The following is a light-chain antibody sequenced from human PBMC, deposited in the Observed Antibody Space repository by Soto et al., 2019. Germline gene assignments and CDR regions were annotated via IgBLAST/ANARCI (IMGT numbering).Light chain of an antibody. Sequence: EIVLTQSPGTLSLSPGERATLSGRASQSVSSHYLAWYQQKPGQAPRLLIYGASSRATGIPDRFSGSGSGTDFTLTISRLEPEDFAVYYCQQYGRSPPYTFGQGTKLEIK. CDR3: QQYGRSPPYT. CDR1: QSVSSHY. CDR2: GAS. J-gene: IGKJ2*01. V-gene: IGKV3-20*01.